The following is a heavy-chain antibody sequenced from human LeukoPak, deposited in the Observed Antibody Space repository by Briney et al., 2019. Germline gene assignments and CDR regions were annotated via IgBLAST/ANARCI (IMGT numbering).Heavy chain of an antibody. CDR2: IKSKTDGGTT. J-gene: IGHJ5*02. CDR1: GFTFSNAW. V-gene: IGHV3-15*01. CDR3: TTEVLRFLEWSLP. Sequence: GGSLRLSCAASGFTFSNAWMSWVRQAPGKGLGWVGRIKSKTDGGTTDYAAPVKGRFTISRDDSKNTLYLQMNSLKTEDTAVYYCTTEVLRFLEWSLPWGQGTLVTVSS. D-gene: IGHD3-3*01.